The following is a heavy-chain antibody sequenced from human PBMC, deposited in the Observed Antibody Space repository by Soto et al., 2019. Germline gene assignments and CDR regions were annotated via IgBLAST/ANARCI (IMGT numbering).Heavy chain of an antibody. V-gene: IGHV4-39*01. CDR1: GGSISSSSYY. CDR3: ARHGSGGWYYWFDP. J-gene: IGHJ5*02. D-gene: IGHD6-19*01. CDR2: IYYSGST. Sequence: SETLSLTCTVSGGSISSSSYYWGWIRQPPGKGLEWIGSIYYSGSTYYNPSLKSRVTISVDTSKNQFSLKLSSVTAADTAVYYCARHGSGGWYYWFDPWGQGTLVTVSS.